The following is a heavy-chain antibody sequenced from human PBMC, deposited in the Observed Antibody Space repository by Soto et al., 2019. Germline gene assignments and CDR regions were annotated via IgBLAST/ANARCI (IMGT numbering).Heavy chain of an antibody. CDR3: ATRSSGSFHFDY. Sequence: QVQLVRSGAEVKKPGSSVKVSCKASGGSFNNYAISWVRQAPGQGLEWMGGIIPVFGTPNYAQKFQGRLTIIAGEYTTTAYKELSSMRSEDTALYYCATRSSGSFHFDYWGQGTLVSVSS. V-gene: IGHV1-69*01. CDR1: GGSFNNYA. J-gene: IGHJ4*02. D-gene: IGHD1-26*01. CDR2: IIPVFGTP.